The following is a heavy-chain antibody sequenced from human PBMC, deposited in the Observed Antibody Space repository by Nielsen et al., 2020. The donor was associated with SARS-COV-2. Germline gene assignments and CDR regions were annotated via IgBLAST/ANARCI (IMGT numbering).Heavy chain of an antibody. CDR3: ARAEGSSWYFHY. CDR2: IKQDGSEK. D-gene: IGHD6-13*01. CDR1: GFTFSNYW. V-gene: IGHV3-7*03. J-gene: IGHJ4*02. Sequence: GESLTISCAASGFTFSNYWMTWVRQAPGKGLEWVANIKQDGSEKYYVDSVKGRFTISRDNAKNSLSLQMSRLSAEDTAVYYCARAEGSSWYFHYWGQRTLVTVSS.